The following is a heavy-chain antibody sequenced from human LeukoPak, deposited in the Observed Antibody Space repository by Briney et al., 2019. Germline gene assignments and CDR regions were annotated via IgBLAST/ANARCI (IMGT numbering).Heavy chain of an antibody. CDR1: GGSISSSSYY. CDR3: VREGRSNGWDHDY. V-gene: IGHV4-39*02. Sequence: SETLSLTCTVSGGSISSSSYYWGWIRQPPGKGLEWIGTISYIGSTYYNPSLKSRVTMSVDTSKNQFSLNLTSVTAADTAVYYCVREGRSNGWDHDYWGQGTLVTVSS. J-gene: IGHJ4*02. D-gene: IGHD6-19*01. CDR2: ISYIGST.